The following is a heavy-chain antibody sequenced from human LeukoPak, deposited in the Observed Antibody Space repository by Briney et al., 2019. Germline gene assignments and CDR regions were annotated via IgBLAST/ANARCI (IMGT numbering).Heavy chain of an antibody. CDR2: VSAYSGNT. V-gene: IGHV1-18*01. J-gene: IGHJ3*01. CDR3: ARDRNHALDF. Sequence: ASVKVSCKASGYTFTINGISWVRQAPGQGLEWMGWVSAYSGNTNYAEKVQGRVTMTTDTSTSTAYMELRSLRSDGTGVYYCARDRNHALDFWGQGTMVTVSS. CDR1: GYTFTING.